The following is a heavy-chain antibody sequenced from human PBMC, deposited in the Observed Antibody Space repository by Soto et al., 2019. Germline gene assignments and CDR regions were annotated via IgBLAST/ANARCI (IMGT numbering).Heavy chain of an antibody. J-gene: IGHJ5*02. Sequence: GASVKVSGKASGYTFTDYFIHWVRQAPGQGFEWMGWINPNSRGTNYAQKFQGRVTMTRDTSNSTAYMELRGLRSDDTAVYYCARVTLKAGNWFDPWGQGTLVTVSS. CDR2: INPNSRGT. CDR1: GYTFTDYF. CDR3: ARVTLKAGNWFDP. V-gene: IGHV1-2*02.